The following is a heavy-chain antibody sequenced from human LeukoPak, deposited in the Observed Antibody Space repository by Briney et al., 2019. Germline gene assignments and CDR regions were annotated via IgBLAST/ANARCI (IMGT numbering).Heavy chain of an antibody. D-gene: IGHD6-25*01. V-gene: IGHV3-23*01. J-gene: IGHJ4*02. CDR3: AKGGTHSSEARSFDY. CDR2: IRGGGTSE. Sequence: AGGSLRLSCTASGFTFSAYAMMWVRQAPGKGPEWVSAIRGGGTSEFYADSVKGRFRISRDNSKNTLYLQMNSLRAEDTAVYYCAKGGTHSSEARSFDYWGQGTLVTVSS. CDR1: GFTFSAYA.